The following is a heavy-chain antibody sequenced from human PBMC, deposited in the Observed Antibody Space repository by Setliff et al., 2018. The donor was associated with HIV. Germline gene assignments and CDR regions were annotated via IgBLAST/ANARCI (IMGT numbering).Heavy chain of an antibody. CDR1: GYTFSDFY. CDR2: INPNSGGT. V-gene: IGHV1-2*02. CDR3: ARNTPGIVPRRVGFDP. J-gene: IGHJ5*02. Sequence: ASVKVSCKASGYTFSDFYIHWVRQAPGQGLEWMGWINPNSGGTNYAQRFQGRVAMTRDTSSSTAYLELSRLISDDTAVYYCARNTPGIVPRRVGFDPWGQGTLVTVSS. D-gene: IGHD1-26*01.